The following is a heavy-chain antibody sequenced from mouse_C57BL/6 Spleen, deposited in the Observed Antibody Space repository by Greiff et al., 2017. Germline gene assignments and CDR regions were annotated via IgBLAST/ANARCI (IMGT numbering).Heavy chain of an antibody. CDR2: IHPNSGST. CDR1: GYTFTSYW. J-gene: IGHJ2*01. Sequence: QVQLKQPGAELVKPGASVKLSCKASGYTFTSYWMHWVKQRPGQGLEWIGMIHPNSGSTNYNEKFKSKATLTVDKSSSTAYMQLSSLTSEDSAVYYCARRLYDYGYFDYWGQGTTLTVSS. CDR3: ARRLYDYGYFDY. D-gene: IGHD2-4*01. V-gene: IGHV1-64*01.